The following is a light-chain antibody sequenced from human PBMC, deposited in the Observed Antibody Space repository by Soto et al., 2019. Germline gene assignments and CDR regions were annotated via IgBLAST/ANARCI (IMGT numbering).Light chain of an antibody. Sequence: DIQMTQSPSSLSASVGDRVTITCRASQSISSYLNWYQQKPGKAPKLLIYAASSLQSGVPSRFSGSGSGTHFTRTISSLLPEDFATYYCQQSYSTPRTFGQGTKVEIK. V-gene: IGKV1-39*01. J-gene: IGKJ1*01. CDR1: QSISSY. CDR3: QQSYSTPRT. CDR2: AAS.